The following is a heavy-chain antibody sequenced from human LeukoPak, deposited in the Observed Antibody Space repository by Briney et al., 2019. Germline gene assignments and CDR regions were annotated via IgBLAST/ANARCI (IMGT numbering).Heavy chain of an antibody. V-gene: IGHV4-39*07. Sequence: SETLSRTCTVSGGSISSSSYYWGWIRQPPGKGLEWIGSIYYSGSTYYNPSLKSRVTISVDTSKNQFSLKLSSVTAADTAVYYCARDRLIADAFDIWGQGTMVTVSS. CDR2: IYYSGST. J-gene: IGHJ3*02. D-gene: IGHD2/OR15-2a*01. CDR3: ARDRLIADAFDI. CDR1: GGSISSSSYY.